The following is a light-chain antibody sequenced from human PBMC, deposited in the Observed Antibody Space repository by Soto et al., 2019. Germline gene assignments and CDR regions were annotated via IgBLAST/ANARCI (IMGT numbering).Light chain of an antibody. CDR1: QGISSF. CDR2: AAS. V-gene: IGKV1-9*01. CDR3: QQLYIFPLT. Sequence: DIPLTQSPSFLSASVVARAYIXGRASQGISSFLAWYQQKPGKAPNLLMYAASTLQSGVPSRFSGGESGTEYTLTISSLQPEDSATYYCQQLYIFPLTFGQGTRLEIK. J-gene: IGKJ5*01.